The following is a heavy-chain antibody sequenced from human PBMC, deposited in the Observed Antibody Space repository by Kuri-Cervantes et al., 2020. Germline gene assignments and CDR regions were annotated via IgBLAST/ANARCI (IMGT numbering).Heavy chain of an antibody. J-gene: IGHJ6*02. Sequence: LRLSCAASGFTFSDYYMSWIRQHPGKGLEWIGYIYYSGSTYYNPSLKSRVTISVDTSKNQFSLKLSSVTAADTAVYYCARGSRYYGSGILGGMDVWGQGTTVTVSS. D-gene: IGHD3-10*01. CDR3: ARGSRYYGSGILGGMDV. V-gene: IGHV4-31*02. CDR2: IYYSGST. CDR1: GFTFSDYY.